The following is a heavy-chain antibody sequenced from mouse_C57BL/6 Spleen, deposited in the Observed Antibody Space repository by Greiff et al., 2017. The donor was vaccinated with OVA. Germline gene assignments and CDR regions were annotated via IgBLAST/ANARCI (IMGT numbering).Heavy chain of an antibody. CDR3: ASDYGSSYGYWYFDV. D-gene: IGHD1-1*01. CDR2: IDPNSGGT. CDR1: GYTFTSYW. V-gene: IGHV1-72*01. J-gene: IGHJ1*03. Sequence: QVQLQQPGAEFVKPGASVKLSCKASGYTFTSYWMHWVKQRPGRGLEWIGRIDPNSGGTKYNEKFKSKATLTVDKPSSTAYMQLSSLTSEDSAVYYCASDYGSSYGYWYFDVWGTGTTVTVSS.